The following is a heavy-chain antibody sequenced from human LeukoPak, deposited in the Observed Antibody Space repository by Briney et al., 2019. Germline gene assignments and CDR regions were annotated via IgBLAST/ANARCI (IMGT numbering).Heavy chain of an antibody. V-gene: IGHV3-23*01. CDR1: GFTFSSYA. Sequence: GGSLRLPCAASGFTFSSYAMSWVRQAPGKGLEWVSSISSGGGSTYYADSVKGRFTISRDNSKNTLYLQMNSLRAEDAAVYYCAKDRTGNYVAWFDPWGQGTLVTVSS. CDR3: AKDRTGNYVAWFDP. D-gene: IGHD4-11*01. CDR2: ISSGGGST. J-gene: IGHJ5*02.